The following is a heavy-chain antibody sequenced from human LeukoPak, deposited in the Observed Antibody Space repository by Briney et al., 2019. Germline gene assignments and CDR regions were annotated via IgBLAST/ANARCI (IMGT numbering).Heavy chain of an antibody. Sequence: GGSLRLSCAASGFTFSSYAMSWVRQAPGKGLEWVSVISASGGGTSYADSVKGRSTISRDNSKNTLYLQMNRLRVDDTAIYYCAKDRDYWGQGTLVTVSS. V-gene: IGHV3-23*01. CDR3: AKDRDY. J-gene: IGHJ4*02. CDR1: GFTFSSYA. CDR2: ISASGGGT.